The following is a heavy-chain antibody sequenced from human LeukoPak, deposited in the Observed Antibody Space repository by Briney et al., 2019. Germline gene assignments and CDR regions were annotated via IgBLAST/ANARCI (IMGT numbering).Heavy chain of an antibody. Sequence: PGGSLRLSCAASGFTFSSYAMSWVRQAPGKGLEWVSAISGSGGSTYYADSVKGRFTISRDNSKNTLYLQMNSLRAEDTAVYYCARSRGLAVAGTARTYDYWGQGTLVTVSS. V-gene: IGHV3-23*01. CDR2: ISGSGGST. D-gene: IGHD6-19*01. J-gene: IGHJ4*02. CDR3: ARSRGLAVAGTARTYDY. CDR1: GFTFSSYA.